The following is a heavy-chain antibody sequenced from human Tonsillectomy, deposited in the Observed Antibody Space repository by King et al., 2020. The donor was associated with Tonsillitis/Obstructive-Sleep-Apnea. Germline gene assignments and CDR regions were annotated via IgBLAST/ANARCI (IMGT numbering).Heavy chain of an antibody. V-gene: IGHV3-23*04. D-gene: IGHD2-2*01. J-gene: IGHJ1*01. CDR1: GFTFRNYA. CDR2: INDGGLST. CDR3: AKNGGQWVPTANEYFQH. Sequence: VQLVESGGGLVQPGGSLRLSCAASGFTFRNYAMSWVRQAPGKGLEWVSAINDGGLSTYYADFVKGRFTISRDNSKNTLYLQMNSLRAEDTAVYYCAKNGGQWVPTANEYFQHWGQGTLVTVSS.